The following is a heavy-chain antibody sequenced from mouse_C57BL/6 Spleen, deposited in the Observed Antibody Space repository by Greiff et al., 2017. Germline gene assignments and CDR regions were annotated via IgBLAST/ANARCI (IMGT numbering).Heavy chain of an antibody. CDR1: GYTFTDYE. D-gene: IGHD1-1*01. CDR2: IDPETGGT. Sequence: VQLQQSGAELVRPGASVTLSCKASGYTFTDYEMHWVKQTPVHGLEWIGAIDPETGGTAYNQKFKGKAILTADKSSSTAYMELRSLTSEDSAVYYCTREYYGSGGYFEVWGTGTTVTVSS. CDR3: TREYYGSGGYFEV. J-gene: IGHJ1*03. V-gene: IGHV1-15*01.